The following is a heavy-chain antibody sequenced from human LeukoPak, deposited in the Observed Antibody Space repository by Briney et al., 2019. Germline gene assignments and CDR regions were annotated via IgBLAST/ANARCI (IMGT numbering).Heavy chain of an antibody. Sequence: PGGSLRLSCTVSGFTLTSHGMHWVRQAPGKGLEWVAYIGHDGRDTYYADSVKGRFTISRDNSKNTVHLQMNSLKVEDTAVYYCARDLIGGWSCDHWGQGTLVTVSS. CDR3: ARDLIGGWSCDH. V-gene: IGHV3-30*02. J-gene: IGHJ4*02. D-gene: IGHD3-16*01. CDR2: IGHDGRDT. CDR1: GFTLTSHG.